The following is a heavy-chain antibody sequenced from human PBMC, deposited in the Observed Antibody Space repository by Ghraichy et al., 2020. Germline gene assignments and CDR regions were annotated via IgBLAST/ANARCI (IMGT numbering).Heavy chain of an antibody. Sequence: GESLHISCKGSGYRFTSYWIGWVRQMPGKGLEWMGIIYPGDSDTRYSPSFQGQVTISADKSISTAYLQWSSLKASDTAMYYCARHGDRRVPRTVTADYWGQGTLVTVSS. V-gene: IGHV5-51*01. D-gene: IGHD4-17*01. J-gene: IGHJ4*02. CDR1: GYRFTSYW. CDR3: ARHGDRRVPRTVTADY. CDR2: IYPGDSDT.